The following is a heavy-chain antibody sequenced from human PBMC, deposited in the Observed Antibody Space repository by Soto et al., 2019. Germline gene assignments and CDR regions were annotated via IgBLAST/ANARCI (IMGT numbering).Heavy chain of an antibody. CDR3: ARGRYGDY. J-gene: IGHJ4*02. V-gene: IGHV1-18*01. Sequence: QVHLVQSGAEVKKPGASVKVSCKGSGYAFTTYGITWVRQAPGQGLEWMGWISDHNGNTNYAQKLQGRVTVTRDTSTRTAYMELRSLRSDDTAVYYCARGRYGDYWGQGARVTVSS. CDR2: ISDHNGNT. D-gene: IGHD1-1*01. CDR1: GYAFTTYG.